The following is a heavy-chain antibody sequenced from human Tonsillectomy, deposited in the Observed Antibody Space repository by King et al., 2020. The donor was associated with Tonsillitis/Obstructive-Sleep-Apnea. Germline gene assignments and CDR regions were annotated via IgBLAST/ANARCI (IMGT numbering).Heavy chain of an antibody. D-gene: IGHD2-8*01. V-gene: IGHV4-59*01. Sequence: VQLQESGPGLVKPSETLSLTCTVSGGSISSYYWSWIRQPPGKGLEWIGYIYYSGSTNHNPSLKSRVTISVDTSKNQFALKLRSATAADTAVYYCARDMVLEAGGDAFDIWGQGTMVTVSS. CDR3: ARDMVLEAGGDAFDI. CDR1: GGSISSYY. CDR2: IYYSGST. J-gene: IGHJ3*02.